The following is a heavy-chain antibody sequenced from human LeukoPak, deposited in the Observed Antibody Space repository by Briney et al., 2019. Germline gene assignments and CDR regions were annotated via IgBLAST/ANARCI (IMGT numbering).Heavy chain of an antibody. D-gene: IGHD4-17*01. CDR2: ISRSSNTT. CDR1: GFTFRFYA. V-gene: IGHV3-23*01. CDR3: AKGRDYGTYFDY. J-gene: IGHJ4*02. Sequence: GGSLRLSCAASGFTFRFYAIHWVRQAPGKGLEWVSTISRSSNTTYYADSVKGRFTISRDNSKNTLYLHMNSLRAEDTAVYFCAKGRDYGTYFDYWGPGTLVTVSS.